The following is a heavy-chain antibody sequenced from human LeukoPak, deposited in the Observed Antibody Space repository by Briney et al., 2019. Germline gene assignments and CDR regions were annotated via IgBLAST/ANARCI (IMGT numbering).Heavy chain of an antibody. Sequence: GGSLRLSCTASGFSFGDHSMSWVRQAPGKGLEWVGFIRSRAYGGTTDFAASVEGRFTISRDDSKSIAYLQMNSLRAEDTAVYYCAKYSSSYTSFDYWGQGTLVTVSS. J-gene: IGHJ4*02. D-gene: IGHD6-6*01. CDR2: IRSRAYGGTT. V-gene: IGHV3-49*04. CDR3: AKYSSSYTSFDY. CDR1: GFSFGDHS.